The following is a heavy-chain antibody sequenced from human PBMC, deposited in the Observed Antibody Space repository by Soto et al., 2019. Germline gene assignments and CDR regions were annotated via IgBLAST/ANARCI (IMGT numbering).Heavy chain of an antibody. CDR3: ARDPDGGSSLDY. Sequence: QVQLVQSGAEVKKPGASVKVSCKASGYTFTSYAMDWVRQAPGQRLEWMGWINAGNGNTKYSQKFQGRVTITRDTSASTAYMELSSLRSEDTDVYYCARDPDGGSSLDYWGQGTLVSVSS. CDR2: INAGNGNT. V-gene: IGHV1-3*01. D-gene: IGHD1-26*01. CDR1: GYTFTSYA. J-gene: IGHJ4*02.